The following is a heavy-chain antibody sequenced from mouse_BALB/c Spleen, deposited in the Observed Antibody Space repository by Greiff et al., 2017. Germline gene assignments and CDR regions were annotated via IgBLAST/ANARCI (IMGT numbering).Heavy chain of an antibody. Sequence: VQLQQSGAELAKPGASVKMSCKASGYTFTSYWMHWVKQRPGQGLEWIGYINPSTGYTEYNQKFKDKATLTADKSSSTAYMQLSSLTSEDSAVYYCARSRGSSYVNYWGQGTTLTVSS. D-gene: IGHD1-1*01. CDR3: ARSRGSSYVNY. V-gene: IGHV1-7*01. CDR1: GYTFTSYW. CDR2: INPSTGYT. J-gene: IGHJ2*01.